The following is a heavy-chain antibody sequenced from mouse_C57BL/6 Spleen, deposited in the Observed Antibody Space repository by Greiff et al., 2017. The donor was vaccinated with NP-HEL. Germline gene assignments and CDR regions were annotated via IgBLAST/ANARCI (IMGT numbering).Heavy chain of an antibody. CDR1: GFTFSNYW. CDR2: IRLKSDNYAT. D-gene: IGHD1-1*01. V-gene: IGHV6-3*01. CDR3: TYYYGSSLDWYFDV. Sequence: EVKVEESGGGLVQPGGSMKLSCVASGFTFSNYWMNWVRQSPEKGLEWVAQIRLKSDNYATHYAESVKGRFTISRDDSKSSVYLQMNNLRAEDTGIYYCTYYYGSSLDWYFDVWGTGTTVTVSS. J-gene: IGHJ1*03.